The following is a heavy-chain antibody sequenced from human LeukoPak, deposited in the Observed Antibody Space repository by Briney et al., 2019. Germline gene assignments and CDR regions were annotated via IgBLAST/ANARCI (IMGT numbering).Heavy chain of an antibody. V-gene: IGHV3-7*01. D-gene: IGHD3-22*01. J-gene: IGHJ6*02. Sequence: PGGSLRLSCAASGFTFSSYWMSWVRQAPGKGLEWVANIKQDGSEKYYVDSVKGRFTISRDNAKNSLYLQMNSLRAEDTAVYYCAREVESSGYYFLYYYYYGMDVWGQGTTVTVSS. CDR1: GFTFSSYW. CDR3: AREVESSGYYFLYYYYYGMDV. CDR2: IKQDGSEK.